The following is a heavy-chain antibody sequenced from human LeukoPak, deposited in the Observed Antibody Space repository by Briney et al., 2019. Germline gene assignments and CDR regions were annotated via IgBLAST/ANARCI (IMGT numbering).Heavy chain of an antibody. D-gene: IGHD3-22*01. J-gene: IGHJ3*02. V-gene: IGHV3-48*01. CDR1: GFTFSSYS. Sequence: GGSLRLSCAASGFTFSSYSMNWVRQAPGKGLEWVSYISSSSSTIYYADSVKGRFTISRDNAKNSLYLQMNSLRAEDTAVYYCARDQRGYYDSSGPPLDAFDIWGQGTMVTVSS. CDR3: ARDQRGYYDSSGPPLDAFDI. CDR2: ISSSSSTI.